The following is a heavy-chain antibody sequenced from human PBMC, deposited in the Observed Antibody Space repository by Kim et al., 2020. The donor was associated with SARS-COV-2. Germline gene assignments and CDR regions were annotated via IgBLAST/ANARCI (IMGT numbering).Heavy chain of an antibody. CDR2: ISSSSSYI. Sequence: GGSLRLSCAASGFTFSSYSMNWVRQAPGKGLEWVSSISSSSSYIYYADSVKGRFTISRDNAKNSLYLQMNSLRAEDTAVYYCARDRPLCSGGSCYGMDVWGQGTTVTVSS. CDR3: ARDRPLCSGGSCYGMDV. D-gene: IGHD2-15*01. CDR1: GFTFSSYS. V-gene: IGHV3-21*01. J-gene: IGHJ6*02.